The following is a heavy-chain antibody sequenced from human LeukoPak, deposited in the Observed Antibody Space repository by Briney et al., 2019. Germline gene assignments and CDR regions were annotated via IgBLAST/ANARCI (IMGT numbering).Heavy chain of an antibody. CDR3: AKDLIGWSFDY. V-gene: IGHV3-74*01. Sequence: GGSLRLSCATSGFTFTTFWMHWVRQAPGKGLVWVSRINHDGSNTNYADSVKGRFTISRDNSKNTMYLQMNSLRAEDTAVYYCAKDLIGWSFDYWGQGTLVTVSS. D-gene: IGHD2-15*01. CDR1: GFTFTTFW. J-gene: IGHJ4*02. CDR2: INHDGSNT.